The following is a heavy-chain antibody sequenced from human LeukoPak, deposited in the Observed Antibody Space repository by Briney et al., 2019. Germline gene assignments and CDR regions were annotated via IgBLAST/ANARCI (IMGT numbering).Heavy chain of an antibody. J-gene: IGHJ4*02. CDR1: GFTFSSYW. CDR3: ARDKVVGATIFDY. Sequence: GGSLRLSCSASGFTFSSYWMSWVRQAPGKGLEWVANIKQDGSEKYYVDSVKGRFTISRDNAKNSLYLQMNSLRAEDTAVYYCARDKVVGATIFDYWGQGALVSVSS. CDR2: IKQDGSEK. D-gene: IGHD1-26*01. V-gene: IGHV3-7*01.